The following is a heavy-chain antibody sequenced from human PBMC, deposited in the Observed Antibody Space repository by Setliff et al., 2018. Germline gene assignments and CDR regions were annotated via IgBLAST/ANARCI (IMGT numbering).Heavy chain of an antibody. Sequence: SETLSLTCTVSGDSISSRRNYWGWFRQPAGKELEWIGQIYTSWSTNYNPSLKSRATISLDTSKNQFSLSLTSVTAEDTAVYYCARHATYYYGSGNLPFDSWGQGTLVTVSS. V-gene: IGHV4-61*09. J-gene: IGHJ4*02. CDR3: ARHATYYYGSGNLPFDS. CDR2: IYTSWST. D-gene: IGHD3-10*01. CDR1: GDSISSRRNY.